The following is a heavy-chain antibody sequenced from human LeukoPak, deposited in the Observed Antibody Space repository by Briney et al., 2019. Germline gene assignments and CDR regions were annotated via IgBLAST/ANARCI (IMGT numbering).Heavy chain of an antibody. V-gene: IGHV3-48*02. Sequence: GGSLRLSCAASGFTFSAYSMNWVRQAPGKGLEWVSYISSSSNTIYYADSVKGRFTISRDNAKNSLYLQMNSLGDEDTAIYYCARDSNSPPDYWGQGTLVTVSS. D-gene: IGHD5-18*01. CDR2: ISSSSNTI. CDR3: ARDSNSPPDY. J-gene: IGHJ4*02. CDR1: GFTFSAYS.